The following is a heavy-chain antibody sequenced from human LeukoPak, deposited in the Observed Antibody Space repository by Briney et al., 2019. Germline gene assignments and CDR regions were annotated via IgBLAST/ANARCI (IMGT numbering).Heavy chain of an antibody. D-gene: IGHD2-21*01. CDR1: GFTFSSYE. CDR3: VRAEFVDY. Sequence: PGGSLRLSCAASGFTFSSYEMNWVRQAPGKGLEWVSYIRSSGDTIYYADSVKGRFTISRDNAKNSLYLQMNSLRAEDTAVYYCVRAEFVDYWGQGTLVTVSS. V-gene: IGHV3-48*03. CDR2: IRSSGDTI. J-gene: IGHJ4*02.